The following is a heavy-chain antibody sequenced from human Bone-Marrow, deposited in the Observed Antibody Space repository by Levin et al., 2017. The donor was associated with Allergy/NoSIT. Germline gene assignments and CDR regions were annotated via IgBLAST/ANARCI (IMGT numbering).Heavy chain of an antibody. Sequence: GGSLRLSCKASGFTFTSYYIHWVRQAPGQGLEWVGMINPSGAHTRFAQNFQGRVTMTRDTSTSTVQMQLRSLRPEDTAVYYCTRDLQEDSSAYFFALGGQGTLVTVSS. CDR2: INPSGAHT. D-gene: IGHD6-6*01. CDR1: GFTFTSYY. CDR3: TRDLQEDSSAYFFAL. V-gene: IGHV1-46*01. J-gene: IGHJ4*02.